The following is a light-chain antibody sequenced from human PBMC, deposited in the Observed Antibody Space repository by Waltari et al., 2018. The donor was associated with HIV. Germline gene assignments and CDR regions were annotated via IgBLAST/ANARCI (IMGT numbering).Light chain of an antibody. CDR1: SSDVGSYNL. CDR2: EGS. V-gene: IGLV2-23*01. Sequence: QSALTQPASVSGSPGQSITLSCTGTSSDVGSYNLVSWYQQHPGKAPKLMIYEGSKRPSGVSNRFSGSKSGNTASLTISGLQAEDEADYYCCSYAGSSLRVFGGGTKLTVL. J-gene: IGLJ3*02. CDR3: CSYAGSSLRV.